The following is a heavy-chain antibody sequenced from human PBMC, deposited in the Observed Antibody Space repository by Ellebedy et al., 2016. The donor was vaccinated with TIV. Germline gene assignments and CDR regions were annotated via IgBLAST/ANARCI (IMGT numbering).Heavy chain of an antibody. D-gene: IGHD1-7*01. CDR3: ARGSRLTGTRCSDY. CDR1: GGSISSSIYY. J-gene: IGHJ4*02. V-gene: IGHV4-39*07. CDR2: IYYSGST. Sequence: SETLSLTXTVSGGSISSSIYYCGWIRQSPGKGLEWIGSIYYSGSTYYNPSLKSRVIISVDTSKNQFSLKLSSVTAADTAVYYCARGSRLTGTRCSDYWGQGTLVTVSS.